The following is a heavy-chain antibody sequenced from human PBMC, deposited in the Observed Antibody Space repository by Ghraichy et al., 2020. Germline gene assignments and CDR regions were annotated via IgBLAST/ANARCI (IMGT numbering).Heavy chain of an antibody. J-gene: IGHJ6*02. Sequence: GSLRLSCIASGFTFGDYAMNWFRQAPGKGLEWVGFIRSKAYGGTTEYAASVKGRFTISRDDSKSIAYLQMNSLKTEDTAVYYCTRDQITGNGMDVWGQGTTVTVSS. CDR3: TRDQITGNGMDV. CDR1: GFTFGDYA. D-gene: IGHD1-20*01. CDR2: IRSKAYGGTT. V-gene: IGHV3-49*03.